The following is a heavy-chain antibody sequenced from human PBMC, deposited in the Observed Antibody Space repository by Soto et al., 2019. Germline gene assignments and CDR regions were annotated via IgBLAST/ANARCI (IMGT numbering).Heavy chain of an antibody. CDR3: GRGPSPRAPAGGTPYYFAMDV. D-gene: IGHD6-13*01. CDR1: GYDFTAYD. V-gene: IGHV1-8*02. Sequence: VKVSCKASGYDFTAYDINWVRQASGQGLEWMGWMNPINGATGSARRFQGRVSMTRNTATGTAYLELTSLRSDDSAVYYCGRGPSPRAPAGGTPYYFAMDVWGQGTTVTVSS. J-gene: IGHJ6*02. CDR2: MNPINGAT.